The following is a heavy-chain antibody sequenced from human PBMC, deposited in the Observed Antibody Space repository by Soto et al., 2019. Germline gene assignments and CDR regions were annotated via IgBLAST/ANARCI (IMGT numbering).Heavy chain of an antibody. CDR2: INPNSGGT. J-gene: IGHJ6*02. CDR1: GYTFTGYY. V-gene: IGHV1-2*04. Sequence: ASVKVSCKASGYTFTGYYIHWVRQAPGQGLEWMGWINPNSGGTNYAQKFQGWVTMTRDTSISTAYMELSRLRSDDTAVYYCARAYSGYDLHYYGMDVWGQGTTVTVSS. D-gene: IGHD5-12*01. CDR3: ARAYSGYDLHYYGMDV.